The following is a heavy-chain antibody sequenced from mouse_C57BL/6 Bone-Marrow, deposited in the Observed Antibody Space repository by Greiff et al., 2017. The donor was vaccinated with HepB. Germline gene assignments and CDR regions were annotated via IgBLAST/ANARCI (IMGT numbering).Heavy chain of an antibody. CDR1: GYSFTSYY. J-gene: IGHJ2*01. CDR2: IYPGSGNT. Sequence: VMLVESGPELVKPGASVKISCKASGYSFTSYYIHWVKQRPGQGLEWIGWIYPGSGNTKYNEKFKGKATLTADTSSSTAYMQLSSLTSEGSAVYYCSNYCSRGYWGQGTTLTVSS. CDR3: SNYCSRGY. V-gene: IGHV1-66*01. D-gene: IGHD1-1*01.